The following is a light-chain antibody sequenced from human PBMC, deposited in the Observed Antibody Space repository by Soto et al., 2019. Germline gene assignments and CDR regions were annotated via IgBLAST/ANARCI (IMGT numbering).Light chain of an antibody. CDR2: DVI. CDR3: GSYRTNSPYV. Sequence: QSALTQPASVSGSPGQSITISCTGTNSDVGGYNYVSWYQQYPGEAPKLMIYDVINRPSGVSNRFSGSTSGNTASLTISGLQAEVEADYYCGSYRTNSPYVFGTGTKVTVL. V-gene: IGLV2-14*01. CDR1: NSDVGGYNY. J-gene: IGLJ1*01.